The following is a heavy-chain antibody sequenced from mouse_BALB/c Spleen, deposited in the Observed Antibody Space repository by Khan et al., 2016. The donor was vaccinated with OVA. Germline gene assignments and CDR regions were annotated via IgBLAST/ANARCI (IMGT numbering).Heavy chain of an antibody. V-gene: IGHV5-6*01. D-gene: IGHD1-1*01. Sequence: VRLQQSGGDLVKPGGSLTLSCAASGFTFSTYGMSWVRQTPDKRLEWVATVSTGGGYTYYPDSVKGRFTISSDNAKNTLYLQMSSLKSEDTAMFYCARLAYYYDSEGFAYWGQGTLVTVSA. CDR3: ARLAYYYDSEGFAY. CDR1: GFTFSTYG. J-gene: IGHJ3*01. CDR2: VSTGGGYT.